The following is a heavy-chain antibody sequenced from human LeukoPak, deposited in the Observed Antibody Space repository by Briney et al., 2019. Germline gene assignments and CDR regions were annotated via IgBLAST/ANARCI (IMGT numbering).Heavy chain of an antibody. CDR2: IYYSGST. J-gene: IGHJ5*02. CDR1: GGSISSGDYY. Sequence: PSETLSLTCTVSGGSISSGDYYWSWIRQPPGKGLEWVGYIYYSGSTYYNPSLKSRVTMSVDTSKNQFSLKLSSVTAADTAVYYCARDGPPDTIFGVSGFDPWGQGTLVTVSS. V-gene: IGHV4-30-4*08. CDR3: ARDGPPDTIFGVSGFDP. D-gene: IGHD3-3*01.